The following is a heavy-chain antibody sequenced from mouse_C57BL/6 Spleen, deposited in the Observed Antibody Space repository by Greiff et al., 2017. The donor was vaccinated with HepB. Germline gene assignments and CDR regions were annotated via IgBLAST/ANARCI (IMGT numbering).Heavy chain of an antibody. CDR3: ARGMDGYYPFAY. Sequence: EVQVVESGGGLVKPGGSLKLSCAASGFTFSSYAMSWVRQTPEKRLEWVATISDGGSYTYYPDNVKGRFTISRDNAKNNLYLQMSHLKSEDTAMYYVARGMDGYYPFAYWGQGTLVTVSA. J-gene: IGHJ3*01. CDR1: GFTFSSYA. V-gene: IGHV5-4*01. CDR2: ISDGGSYT. D-gene: IGHD2-3*01.